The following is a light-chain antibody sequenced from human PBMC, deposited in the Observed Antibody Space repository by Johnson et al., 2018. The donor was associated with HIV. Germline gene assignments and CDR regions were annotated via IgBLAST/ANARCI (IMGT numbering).Light chain of an antibody. V-gene: IGLV1-51*02. J-gene: IGLJ1*01. CDR3: GTWDSSLSVSYV. CDR1: SSNIGNNY. Sequence: QSVLTQPHSVSAAPGQKVTIPCSGSSSNIGNNYVSWYQHLPGTAPKLLIYENNKRPSGSPDRFSGSKSGTSATLDITGLQPGDEADYYCGTWDSSLSVSYVFGTGTKVTVL. CDR2: ENN.